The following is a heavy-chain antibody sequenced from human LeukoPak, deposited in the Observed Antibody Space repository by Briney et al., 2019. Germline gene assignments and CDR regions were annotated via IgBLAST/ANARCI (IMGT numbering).Heavy chain of an antibody. J-gene: IGHJ4*02. CDR3: ARGPWGSLNY. CDR1: GGSISSGGYY. V-gene: IGHV4-30-2*01. D-gene: IGHD3-16*01. Sequence: PSETLSLTCTVSGGSISSGGYYWSWIRQPPGKGLEWIGYIYHSGSTYYNPSLKSRVTISVDRSKNQFSLKLSSVTAADTAVYYCARGPWGSLNYWGQGTLVTVSS. CDR2: IYHSGST.